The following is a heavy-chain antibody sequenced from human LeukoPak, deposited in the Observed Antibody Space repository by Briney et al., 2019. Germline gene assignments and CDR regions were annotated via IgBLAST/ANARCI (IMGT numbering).Heavy chain of an antibody. J-gene: IGHJ6*03. CDR1: GYTFTGYY. CDR3: ARVSIAAVDYMDV. CDR2: INPNSGGT. V-gene: IGHV1-2*02. D-gene: IGHD6-13*01. Sequence: ASVKVSCKASGYTFTGYYMRWVRQAPGQGLEWMGWINPNSGGTNYAQKFQGRVTMTRDTSISTAYMELSRLRSDDTAVYYCARVSIAAVDYMDVWGKGTTVTISS.